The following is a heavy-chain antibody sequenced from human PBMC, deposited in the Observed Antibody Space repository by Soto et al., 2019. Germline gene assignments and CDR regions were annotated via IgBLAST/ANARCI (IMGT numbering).Heavy chain of an antibody. CDR1: GFTFSSYW. Sequence: GGSLRLSCAASGFTFSSYWMHWVRQAPGKGLVWVSRINSDGSSTSYADSVKGRFTISRDNAKNTLYLQMNSLRAEDTAVYYCATARDVRYFDWPHYYYYMDVWGKGTTVTVSS. V-gene: IGHV3-74*01. CDR2: INSDGSST. CDR3: ATARDVRYFDWPHYYYYMDV. D-gene: IGHD3-9*01. J-gene: IGHJ6*03.